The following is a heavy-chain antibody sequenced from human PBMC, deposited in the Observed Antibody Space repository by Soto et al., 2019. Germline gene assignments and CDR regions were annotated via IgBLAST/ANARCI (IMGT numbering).Heavy chain of an antibody. J-gene: IGHJ5*02. V-gene: IGHV3-48*02. CDR1: GFTFSSYS. CDR3: ARTPEYNWNDVGFDP. D-gene: IGHD1-20*01. Sequence: PGGSLRLSCAASGFTFSSYSMNWVRQAPGKGLEWVSYISSSSSTIYYADSVKGRFTISRDNAKNSLYLQMNSLRDEDTAVYYCARTPEYNWNDVGFDPWGQGALVTVSS. CDR2: ISSSSSTI.